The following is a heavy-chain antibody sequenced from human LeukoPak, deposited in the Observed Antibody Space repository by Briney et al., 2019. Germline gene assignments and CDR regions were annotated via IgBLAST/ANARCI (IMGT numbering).Heavy chain of an antibody. Sequence: SVKVSCKASGGTFSSYAISWVRQAPGQGLEWMGRIIPILGIANYAQKFQGRVTITADKSTSTAYMELSSLRSEDTAVYYCATDSGSSLFDPWGQGTLVTVSS. D-gene: IGHD1-26*01. CDR3: ATDSGSSLFDP. CDR1: GGTFSSYA. J-gene: IGHJ5*02. V-gene: IGHV1-69*04. CDR2: IIPILGIA.